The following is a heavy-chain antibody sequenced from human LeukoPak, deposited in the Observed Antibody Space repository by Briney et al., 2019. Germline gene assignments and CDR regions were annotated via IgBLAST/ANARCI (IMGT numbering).Heavy chain of an antibody. D-gene: IGHD3-22*01. CDR3: ARSYNSRGYYYYGMDV. J-gene: IGHJ6*01. CDR2: IYYSGST. Sequence: SETLSLTCTVSGCSISTYYWSWIRQPPGKGLEWIGYIYYSGSTNYNPSLKSRVPISLDTSKNQFSLRLGSVDAADTALDYCARSYNSRGYYYYGMDVWGQGTRVRVS. V-gene: IGHV4-59*01. CDR1: GCSISTYY.